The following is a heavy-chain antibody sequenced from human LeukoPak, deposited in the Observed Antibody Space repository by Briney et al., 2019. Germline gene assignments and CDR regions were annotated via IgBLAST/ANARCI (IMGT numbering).Heavy chain of an antibody. V-gene: IGHV4-59*01. CDR1: GGSISSYY. CDR2: IYYSGST. J-gene: IGHJ4*02. CDR3: ARVLGNSMGYYFDY. Sequence: PSETLSLTCTVPGGSISSYYWSWIRQPPGKGLEWIGYIYYSGSTNYNPSLKSRVTISVDTSKNQFSLKLSSVTAADTAVYYCARVLGNSMGYYFDYWGQGTLVTVSS. D-gene: IGHD7-27*01.